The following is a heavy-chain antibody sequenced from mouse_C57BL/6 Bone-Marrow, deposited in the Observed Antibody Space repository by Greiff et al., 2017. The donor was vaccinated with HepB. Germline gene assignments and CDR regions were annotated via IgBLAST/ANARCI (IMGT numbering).Heavy chain of an antibody. CDR3: ASSELGYAMDY. V-gene: IGHV1-4*01. J-gene: IGHJ4*01. CDR2: INPSSGYT. D-gene: IGHD3-1*01. Sequence: QVQLQQSGAELARPGASVKMSCKASGYTFTSYTMHWVKQRPGQGLEWIGYINPSSGYTKYNQKFKDKATLTADKSSSTAYMQLSSLTSEDSAVYYCASSELGYAMDYWGQGTSVTVSS. CDR1: GYTFTSYT.